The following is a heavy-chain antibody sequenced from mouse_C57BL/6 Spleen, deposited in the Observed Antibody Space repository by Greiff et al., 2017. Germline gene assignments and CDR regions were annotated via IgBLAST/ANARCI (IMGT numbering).Heavy chain of an antibody. V-gene: IGHV1-39*01. CDR2: INPNYGTT. Sequence: EVQLQQSGPELVKPGASVKISCKASGYSFTDYNMNWVKQSNGKSLEWIGVINPNYGTTSYNQKFKGKATLTVDKPTSTACMQLKSLTSEDSAVYYIAIEGYYGSNPFAYWGQGTLVTVSA. CDR1: GYSFTDYN. J-gene: IGHJ3*01. CDR3: AIEGYYGSNPFAY. D-gene: IGHD1-1*01.